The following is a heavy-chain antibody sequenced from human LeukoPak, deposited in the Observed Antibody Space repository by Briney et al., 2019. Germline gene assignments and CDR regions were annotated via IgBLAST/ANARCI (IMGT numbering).Heavy chain of an antibody. J-gene: IGHJ4*02. V-gene: IGHV4-34*01. Sequence: SETLSLTCAVYGGSFSGYYWSWIRQPPGKGLEWIGEINHSGSTNYNPSLKSRVTISVDTSKNQFSLKPSSVTAADTAVYYCASLSYYYDSSGQDYWGQGTLVTVSS. CDR1: GGSFSGYY. CDR2: INHSGST. D-gene: IGHD3-22*01. CDR3: ASLSYYYDSSGQDY.